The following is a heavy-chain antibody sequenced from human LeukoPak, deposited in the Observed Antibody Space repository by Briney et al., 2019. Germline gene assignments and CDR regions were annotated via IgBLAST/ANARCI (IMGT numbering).Heavy chain of an antibody. CDR2: ISGSGGST. CDR3: AKGGWGCSSTSCYADAFDI. V-gene: IGHV3-23*01. J-gene: IGHJ3*02. D-gene: IGHD2-2*01. CDR1: GFTFSSYA. Sequence: GGSLRLSCAASGFTFSSYAMSWVRQAPGKGLEWVSAISGSGGSTYYADSVKGRFTISRDNSKNTLYLQMNSLRAEDTAVYCCAKGGWGCSSTSCYADAFDIWGQGTMVTVSS.